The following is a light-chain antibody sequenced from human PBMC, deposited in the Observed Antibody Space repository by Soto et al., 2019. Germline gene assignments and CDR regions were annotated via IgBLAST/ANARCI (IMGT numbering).Light chain of an antibody. CDR2: EVT. V-gene: IGLV2-23*02. CDR3: CSRV. Sequence: QSALTQPASVSGSPGQSITISCTGTSREVATYNLVSWYQQRPGTAPQLIIYEVTKRPSGVSTRFSGSQSGNTASLTISGLQADDEADYYCCSRVFGGATKVTVL. J-gene: IGLJ3*02. CDR1: SREVATYNL.